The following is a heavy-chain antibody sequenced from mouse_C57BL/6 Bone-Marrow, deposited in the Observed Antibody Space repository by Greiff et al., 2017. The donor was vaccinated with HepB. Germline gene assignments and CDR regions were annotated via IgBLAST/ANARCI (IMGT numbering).Heavy chain of an antibody. Sequence: VQLQQSGPELVKPGASVKISCKASGYSFTGYYMHWVKQSSEKSLEWIGEINPSTGGTSYNQKFKGKATLTVDKSSSTAYMQLKSLTSEDSAVYYCARYRSFYAMDYWGRGTSVTVAS. D-gene: IGHD2-14*01. CDR2: INPSTGGT. CDR3: ARYRSFYAMDY. J-gene: IGHJ4*01. V-gene: IGHV1-43*01. CDR1: GYSFTGYY.